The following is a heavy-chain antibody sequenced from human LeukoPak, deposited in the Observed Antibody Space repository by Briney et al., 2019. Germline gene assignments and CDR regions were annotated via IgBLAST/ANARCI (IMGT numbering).Heavy chain of an antibody. CDR1: GFNFNTYE. CDR2: IGASGSLI. CDR3: ARDSLHDYGGTGYGYYFDY. V-gene: IGHV3-48*03. D-gene: IGHD3-9*01. J-gene: IGHJ4*02. Sequence: PGGSLRLSCAAAGFNFNTYEMIWVRQAPGKWLEWLSYIGASGSLIYYAESVRGRFTISRDSAKNSLYLQLNSLRDDDTAVYYCARDSLHDYGGTGYGYYFDYWGQGTLVTVSS.